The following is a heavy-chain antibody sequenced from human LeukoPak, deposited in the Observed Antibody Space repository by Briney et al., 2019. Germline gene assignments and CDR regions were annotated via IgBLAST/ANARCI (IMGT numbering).Heavy chain of an antibody. Sequence: GESLKISCKGSGYSFTSYFIGWVRQLPGKGLEWMGIIFPSDSDTRYSPSFQGHVNISAAKSINTAYLHWSSLKASDTAMYYCARPTYCGGDCYDAFDIWGQGTMVTVSS. CDR3: ARPTYCGGDCYDAFDI. D-gene: IGHD2-21*02. CDR1: GYSFTSYF. CDR2: IFPSDSDT. J-gene: IGHJ3*02. V-gene: IGHV5-51*01.